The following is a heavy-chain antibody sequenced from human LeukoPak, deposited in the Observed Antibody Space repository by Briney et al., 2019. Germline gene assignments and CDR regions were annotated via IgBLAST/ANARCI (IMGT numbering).Heavy chain of an antibody. J-gene: IGHJ3*02. D-gene: IGHD6-13*01. Sequence: GESLKISCQGSGYTFTTYWIAWVRQMPGKGLEWMGSIYPGDSDARYSPSFQGQVTISADTSINTAHLQWSSLKASDTAMYYCAMCSSSWSRWNAFDIWGQGTMVIGSS. CDR2: IYPGDSDA. CDR1: GYTFTTYW. V-gene: IGHV5-51*01. CDR3: AMCSSSWSRWNAFDI.